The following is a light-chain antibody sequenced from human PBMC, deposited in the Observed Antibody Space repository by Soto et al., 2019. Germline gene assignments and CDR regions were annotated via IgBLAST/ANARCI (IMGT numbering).Light chain of an antibody. V-gene: IGKV1-5*01. CDR3: QQYNSYSAT. CDR2: DAS. Sequence: DIQMTQSPSTLSASVGDRVTITCRASQSISSWLAWYQQKPGKAPKLLIYDASSLESGVPSRFSGSGSGTEFTLTISSLRPDDFATYYCQQYNSYSATFGGGTKVEIK. CDR1: QSISSW. J-gene: IGKJ4*01.